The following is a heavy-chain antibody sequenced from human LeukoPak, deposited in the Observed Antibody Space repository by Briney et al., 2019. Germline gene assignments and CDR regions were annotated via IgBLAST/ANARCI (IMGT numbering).Heavy chain of an antibody. CDR1: GFTFSGSA. J-gene: IGHJ3*02. CDR2: IRRKANSYAT. V-gene: IGHV3-73*01. CDR3: ARGDNSAFDI. D-gene: IGHD3-22*01. Sequence: GGSLRLSCAASGFTFSGSAMHWVRQASGKGLEWVGRIRRKANSYATAYAASVKGRITISRDDSKNTAYLQMNSLRAEDTAVYYCARGDNSAFDIWGQGTMVTVSS.